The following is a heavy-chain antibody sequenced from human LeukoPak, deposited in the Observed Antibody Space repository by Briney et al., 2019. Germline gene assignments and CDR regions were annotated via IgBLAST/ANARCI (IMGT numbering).Heavy chain of an antibody. Sequence: PGGSLRLSCAASGFTFSNAWVSWVRQAPGKGLEWVGRIKSKTDGGTTDYAAPVKGRFTISRDDSKNTLYLQMNSLKTEDTAVYYCTTDCSGGSCLIDAFDIWGQGTMVTVSS. CDR3: TTDCSGGSCLIDAFDI. CDR1: GFTFSNAW. CDR2: IKSKTDGGTT. V-gene: IGHV3-15*01. D-gene: IGHD2-15*01. J-gene: IGHJ3*02.